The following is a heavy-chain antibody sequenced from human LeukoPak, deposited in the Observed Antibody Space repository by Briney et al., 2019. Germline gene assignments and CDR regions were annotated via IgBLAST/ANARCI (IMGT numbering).Heavy chain of an antibody. CDR2: ISDIGCTT. Sequence: PGGSLRLSCAAAGFTFTNYAMSWVRQAPGKGLEWVSVISDIGCTTYYTDSVKGRFTIYRDDSQNTLYLHMNSLRAEDTAVYYCARGGYPGIAVTGRTFDYWGQGTLVTVSS. CDR3: ARGGYPGIAVTGRTFDY. V-gene: IGHV3-23*01. CDR1: GFTFTNYA. D-gene: IGHD6-13*01. J-gene: IGHJ4*02.